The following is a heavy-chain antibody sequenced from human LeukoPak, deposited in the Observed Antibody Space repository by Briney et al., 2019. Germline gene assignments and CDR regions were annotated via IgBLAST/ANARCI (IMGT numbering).Heavy chain of an antibody. J-gene: IGHJ3*02. D-gene: IGHD3-22*01. Sequence: GGSLRLSCAASGFTFSSYGMHWVRQAPGKGLEWVAVIWYDGSNKYYADSVKGRFTISRDNSKNTLYLQMNSLRAEDTAVYYCAKDNANYYDSSFAFDIWGQGTMVTVSS. V-gene: IGHV3-33*06. CDR1: GFTFSSYG. CDR3: AKDNANYYDSSFAFDI. CDR2: IWYDGSNK.